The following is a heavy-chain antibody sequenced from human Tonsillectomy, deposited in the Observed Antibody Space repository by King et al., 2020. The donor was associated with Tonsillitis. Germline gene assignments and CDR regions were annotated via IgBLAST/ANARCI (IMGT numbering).Heavy chain of an antibody. CDR3: ASRRGYYRYFDY. Sequence: VQLVESGGGLVQPGGSLRLSCAASGFTFSSYEMNWVRQAPGKGLEWVSYISSSGSTTYYADSVKGRFTISRDNAKNSPYLQMNSLRAEDTAVYYCASRRGYYRYFDYWGQGTLVTVSS. J-gene: IGHJ4*02. CDR2: ISSSGSTT. D-gene: IGHD3-22*01. CDR1: GFTFSSYE. V-gene: IGHV3-48*03.